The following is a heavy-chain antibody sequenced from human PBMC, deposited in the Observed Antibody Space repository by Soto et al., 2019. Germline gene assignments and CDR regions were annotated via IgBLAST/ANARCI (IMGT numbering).Heavy chain of an antibody. CDR2: IWPDGSTQ. Sequence: QGQLVESGGGVVQPGRSLRLSCAASGFTFSSFGMHWVRQAPGKGLEWVAVIWPDGSTQYYADSVKGRFTISRDNSKNTLFLQMNRLRAEDTAVYYCAIAEQHLGRGYFDYWGQGNLVTVSS. D-gene: IGHD6-13*01. J-gene: IGHJ4*02. CDR3: AIAEQHLGRGYFDY. CDR1: GFTFSSFG. V-gene: IGHV3-33*01.